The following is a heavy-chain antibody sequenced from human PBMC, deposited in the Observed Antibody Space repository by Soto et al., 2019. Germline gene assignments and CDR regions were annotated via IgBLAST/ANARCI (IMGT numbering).Heavy chain of an antibody. CDR2: MNPNSGNT. D-gene: IGHD2-2*02. Sequence: QVQLVQSGAEVKKPGASVKVSRKASGYTFTSYDINWVRQATGQGLEWMGWMNPNSGNTGYAQKFQGRVTMTRNTSISTAYMELSSLRSEDTAVYYCARKQRYCSSTSCYIAPDYYYGMDVWGQGTTVTVSS. CDR3: ARKQRYCSSTSCYIAPDYYYGMDV. J-gene: IGHJ6*02. V-gene: IGHV1-8*01. CDR1: GYTFTSYD.